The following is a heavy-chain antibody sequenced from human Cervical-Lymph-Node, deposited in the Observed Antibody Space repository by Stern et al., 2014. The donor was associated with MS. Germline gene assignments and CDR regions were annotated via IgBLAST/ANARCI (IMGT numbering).Heavy chain of an antibody. D-gene: IGHD1-1*01. CDR2: IYPDDSDI. J-gene: IGHJ6*02. Sequence: EVQLVQSGAEVKKPGESLKISCKGSGYTFTNNWIAWVRQMPGKGLEWMGIIYPDDSDIRYSPSLQGQVTISAEKSIRTAYLQWRSLKAADSAVYYWARPPPRRKWDDPNYGMDVWGQGTTVTVSS. CDR1: GYTFTNNW. V-gene: IGHV5-51*03. CDR3: ARPPPRRKWDDPNYGMDV.